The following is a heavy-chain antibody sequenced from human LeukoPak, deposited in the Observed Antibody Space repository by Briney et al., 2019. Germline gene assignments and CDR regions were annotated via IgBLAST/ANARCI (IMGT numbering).Heavy chain of an antibody. CDR3: ARAAGTSCSSGWKHFNY. CDR2: VYSSGST. D-gene: IGHD6-19*01. J-gene: IGHJ4*02. V-gene: IGHV4-39*07. CDR1: GGSIRSNTYY. Sequence: SSETLSLTCTVSGGSIRSNTYYWVWIRQPPGKGLEWIGSVYSSGSTYYNPSLESRVTISVDKSKNQFSLKLSSVTAADTAVYYCARAAGTSCSSGWKHFNYWGQGTLVTVSS.